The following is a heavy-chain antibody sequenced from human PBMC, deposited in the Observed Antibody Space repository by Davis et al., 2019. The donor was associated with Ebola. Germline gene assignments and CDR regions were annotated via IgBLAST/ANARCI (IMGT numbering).Heavy chain of an antibody. CDR2: ITTDTEKP. Sequence: ASVKVSCKASGYTFTDNAITWFRQAPGQTFEWLGWITTDTEKPTYARAFTGRFVFSLDTSVNTAYLQISSLQAEDTAVYYCAKYKSLYGGDSFDLWGQGTLVTVSS. CDR3: AKYKSLYGGDSFDL. J-gene: IGHJ4*02. D-gene: IGHD1-1*01. V-gene: IGHV7-4-1*02. CDR1: GYTFTDNA.